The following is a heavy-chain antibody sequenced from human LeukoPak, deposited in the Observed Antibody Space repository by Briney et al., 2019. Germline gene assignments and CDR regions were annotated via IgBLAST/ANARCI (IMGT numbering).Heavy chain of an antibody. CDR2: IYSGGST. D-gene: IGHD3-22*01. CDR1: GFTVSSNY. CDR3: ARDHGSGDSSGYYANWFDP. V-gene: IGHV3-53*01. J-gene: IGHJ5*02. Sequence: PGGSLRLSCAASGFTVSSNYMSWVRQAPGKGLEWVSVIYSGGSTYYADSVKGRFTISRDNSKNTLYLQMNSLRAEDTAVYYCARDHGSGDSSGYYANWFDPWGRGTLVTVSS.